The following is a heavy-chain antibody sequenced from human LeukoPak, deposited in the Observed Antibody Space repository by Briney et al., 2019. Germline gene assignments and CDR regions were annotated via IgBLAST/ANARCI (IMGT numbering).Heavy chain of an antibody. CDR2: INPNNGGT. CDR3: ARDRYTGYNDFDH. V-gene: IGHV1-2*02. Sequence: ASVKVSCKASGYTFTCYYIHWVRQATGQGLEWMGWINPNNGGTNYAQKFQGRVTMTRDTSISTAYMELSRLRSDDTAVYYCARDRYTGYNDFDHWGQGTLVTVSS. J-gene: IGHJ4*02. D-gene: IGHD5-12*01. CDR1: GYTFTCYY.